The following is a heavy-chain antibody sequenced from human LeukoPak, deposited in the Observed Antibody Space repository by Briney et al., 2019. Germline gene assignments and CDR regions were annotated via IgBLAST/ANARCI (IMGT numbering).Heavy chain of an antibody. V-gene: IGHV3-48*03. CDR1: GFTFSSYE. J-gene: IGHJ4*02. Sequence: GGSLRLSCAASGFTFSSYEMNWVRQAPGKGLDWVSYISTSGSTIYYADSVKGRFTISRDNAKNSLYLQMNSLRAEDTAVYYCATSRGSWPDYFDYWGQGTLVTVSS. D-gene: IGHD6-13*01. CDR3: ATSRGSWPDYFDY. CDR2: ISTSGSTI.